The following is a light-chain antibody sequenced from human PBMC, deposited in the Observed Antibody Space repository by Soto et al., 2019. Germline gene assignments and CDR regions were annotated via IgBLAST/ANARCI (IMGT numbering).Light chain of an antibody. Sequence: QSVLTQPPSVSGAPGQRVTISCTGSSSNIGAGYDVHWYQQLPGTAPKLLIYGNSNRPSGVPDRFSGSKSGTSASLAIPGLQVEDEADYYCQSYDSSLSGVVFGGGTKLTVL. J-gene: IGLJ2*01. CDR3: QSYDSSLSGVV. CDR1: SSNIGAGYD. V-gene: IGLV1-40*01. CDR2: GNS.